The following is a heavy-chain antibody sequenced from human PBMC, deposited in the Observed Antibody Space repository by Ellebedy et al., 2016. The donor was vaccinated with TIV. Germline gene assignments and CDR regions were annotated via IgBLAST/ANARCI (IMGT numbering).Heavy chain of an antibody. CDR3: AREHIVVVTADY. CDR2: IKQDGSEK. D-gene: IGHD2-21*02. Sequence: PGGSLRLSCPASGFTFSIYWMSRVRQAPGKGLGWVANIKQDGSEKFYVDSVTGRFTISRDKAKNSLYLQMNSLRAEETAVYYCAREHIVVVTADYWGQGTLVTVSS. V-gene: IGHV3-7*04. J-gene: IGHJ4*02. CDR1: GFTFSIYW.